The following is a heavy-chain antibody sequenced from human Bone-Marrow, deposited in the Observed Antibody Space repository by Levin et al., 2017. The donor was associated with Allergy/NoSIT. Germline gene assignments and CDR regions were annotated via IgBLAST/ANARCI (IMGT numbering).Heavy chain of an antibody. CDR3: TTRSH. CDR1: GFTFGNAW. V-gene: IGHV3-15*01. Sequence: GESLKIFCVASGFTFGNAWMNWVRQAPGKGLQWVGRIKGKTDGGTTDYAAPVKGRFTISREDSKKTLYLQMNSLKTEDTAIYYCTTRSHWGQGTLVTVFS. J-gene: IGHJ4*02. CDR2: IKGKTDGGTT.